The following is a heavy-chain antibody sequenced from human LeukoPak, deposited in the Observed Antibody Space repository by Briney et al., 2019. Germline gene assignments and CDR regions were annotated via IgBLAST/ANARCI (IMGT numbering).Heavy chain of an antibody. CDR3: TRGPGIAAVTVDY. Sequence: GGSLRLSCAASGFTFSGSAMHWVRQASGKGLEWVGRIRSKANSYATAYAASVKGRFTISRDDSKNTAYLQMNSLKTEDTAVYYCTRGPGIAAVTVDYWGQGTLVTVSS. CDR1: GFTFSGSA. V-gene: IGHV3-73*01. D-gene: IGHD6-13*01. J-gene: IGHJ4*02. CDR2: IRSKANSYAT.